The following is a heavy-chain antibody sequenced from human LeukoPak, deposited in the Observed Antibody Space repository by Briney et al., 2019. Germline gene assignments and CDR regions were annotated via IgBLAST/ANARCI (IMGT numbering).Heavy chain of an antibody. V-gene: IGHV3-21*01. CDR1: GFTFSTYS. D-gene: IGHD6-13*01. Sequence: KPGGSLRLSCAASGFTFSTYSMNWVRQAPGKGLEWVSSITSGSSYIYYADSVKGRFTISRDNAKNSLYLQMNSLRAEDTAVYYCARDGSRIAAAGTFDPWGQGTLVTVSS. CDR2: ITSGSSYI. CDR3: ARDGSRIAAAGTFDP. J-gene: IGHJ5*02.